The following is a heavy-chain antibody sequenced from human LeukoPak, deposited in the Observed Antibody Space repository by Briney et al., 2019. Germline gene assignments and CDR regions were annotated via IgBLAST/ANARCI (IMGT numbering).Heavy chain of an antibody. V-gene: IGHV3-30*04. CDR2: ISYDGTTK. D-gene: IGHD3-22*01. CDR1: GFTFRNYP. J-gene: IGHJ4*02. CDR3: ASPYYYDGSSYYHFFDH. Sequence: GGSLRLSCEASGFTFRNYPVHWVRQAPGKGLEWVTVISYDGTTKYYADSEKGRFTISRDNSRNTLYLQMNNLRTEDTAVYYCASPYYYDGSSYYHFFDHWGQGTLVTVSS.